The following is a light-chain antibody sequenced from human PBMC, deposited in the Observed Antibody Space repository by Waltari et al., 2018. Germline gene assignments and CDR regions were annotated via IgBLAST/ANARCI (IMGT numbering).Light chain of an antibody. V-gene: IGLV2-23*01. CDR2: EGS. J-gene: IGLJ3*02. Sequence: QSALIQPASVSGSPGQSLAMSCTETNSDVGSYNLVSWYQQHPGKAPKFLIYEGSKRPSGVSDRFYGSKSGNTASLTISGLQADDEADYYCSSYAGSGSPRVFGGGTKLTVL. CDR3: SSYAGSGSPRV. CDR1: NSDVGSYNL.